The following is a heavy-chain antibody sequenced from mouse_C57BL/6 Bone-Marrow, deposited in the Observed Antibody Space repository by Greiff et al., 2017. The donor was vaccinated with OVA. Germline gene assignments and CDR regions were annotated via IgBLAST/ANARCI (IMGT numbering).Heavy chain of an antibody. V-gene: IGHV6-6*01. CDR1: GFTFSDAW. CDR3: TRPITTVVATNWWFAV. J-gene: IGHJ1*03. CDR2: IRNKANNHAT. Sequence: EVHVEQSGGGLVQPGGSMTLSCAASGFTFSDAWMDWVRQSPENGLEWVAEIRNKANNHATYYAESVKGRFTISRDDSKSSVYLQVNSLSAEDTGIYYCTRPITTVVATNWWFAVWGTGTTVTVSS. D-gene: IGHD1-1*01.